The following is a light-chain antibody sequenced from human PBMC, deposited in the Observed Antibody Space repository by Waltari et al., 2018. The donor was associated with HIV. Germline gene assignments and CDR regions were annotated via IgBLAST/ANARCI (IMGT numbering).Light chain of an antibody. Sequence: QSVLTQPPSVSGAPGQRVTISCTGSSSNIGAYDVHWYQQLPGRAPKLLIYANNNRPSGVPDRFSGSKSGTAASLAIAGLQIEDEADYYCQTYDSSLSGSVVFGGGTKLTVL. V-gene: IGLV1-40*01. CDR1: SSNIGAYD. CDR2: ANN. CDR3: QTYDSSLSGSVV. J-gene: IGLJ2*01.